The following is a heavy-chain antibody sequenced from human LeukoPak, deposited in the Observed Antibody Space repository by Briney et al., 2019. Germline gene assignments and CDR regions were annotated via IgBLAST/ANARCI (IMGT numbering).Heavy chain of an antibody. D-gene: IGHD3-10*01. CDR3: AGFPTHY. V-gene: IGHV3-48*03. Sequence: GGSLRLSCAASGFTFRSYEMNWVRQAPGKGLEWVSYISISGSNINYADSVKGRFTISRDNAKNSLYLQMNSLRAEDTAVYYCAGFPTHYWGQGTLVIVSA. CDR2: ISISGSNI. J-gene: IGHJ4*02. CDR1: GFTFRSYE.